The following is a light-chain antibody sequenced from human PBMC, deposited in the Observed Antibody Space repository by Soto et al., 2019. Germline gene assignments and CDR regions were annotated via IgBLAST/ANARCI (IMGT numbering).Light chain of an antibody. CDR2: SNT. Sequence: QSVLTQPPSASGTPGQTTAISCSGGSSNIGSHTVNWYQRLPGTAPRLLIYSNTQRPSGVPDRFSGSKSGTSASLAISGLQSEYEGDYYCAAWDDSLNGVVFGGGTKLTVL. J-gene: IGLJ2*01. CDR3: AAWDDSLNGVV. CDR1: SSNIGSHT. V-gene: IGLV1-44*01.